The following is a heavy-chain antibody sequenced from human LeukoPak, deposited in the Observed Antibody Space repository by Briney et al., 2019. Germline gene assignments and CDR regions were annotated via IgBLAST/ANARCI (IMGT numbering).Heavy chain of an antibody. CDR2: INSDGSST. J-gene: IGHJ4*02. CDR3: AREWGSYSYGY. Sequence: GGSLKLSFAASGFPFSSYWMHWVRPAPGKGLVWVSRINSDGSSTSYADSVKGRFTISRDNAKNTLYLQMNSLRAEDTAVYYCAREWGSYSYGYWGQGTLVTVSS. D-gene: IGHD1-26*01. CDR1: GFPFSSYW. V-gene: IGHV3-74*01.